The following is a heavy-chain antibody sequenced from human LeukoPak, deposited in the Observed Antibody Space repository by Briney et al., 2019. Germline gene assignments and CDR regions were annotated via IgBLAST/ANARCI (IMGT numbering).Heavy chain of an antibody. CDR2: ISSSSSTI. J-gene: IGHJ4*02. D-gene: IGHD6-13*01. CDR1: GFTFSSYN. CDR3: ARDQGGSSWYQTDY. Sequence: PGGSLRLSCAASGFTFSSYNMNWVRQAPGKGLEWVSYISSSSSTIYYADSVKGRFTTSRDNAKNSLYLQMNSLRDEDTAVYYCARDQGGSSWYQTDYWGQGTLVTVSS. V-gene: IGHV3-48*02.